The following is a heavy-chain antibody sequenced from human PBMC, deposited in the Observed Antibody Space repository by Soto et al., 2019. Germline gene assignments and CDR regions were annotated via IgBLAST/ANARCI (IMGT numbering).Heavy chain of an antibody. J-gene: IGHJ6*02. CDR2: IWYDGSNK. CDR1: GFTFSSYG. V-gene: IGHV3-33*01. D-gene: IGHD4-17*01. CDR3: ARRDYEIYYYGMDV. Sequence: GGSLRLSCAASGFTFSSYGMHWVRQAPGKGLEWVAVIWYDGSNKYYADSVKGRFTISRDNSKNTLYLQMNSLRAEDTAVYYCARRDYEIYYYGMDVWGQGTTVTVSS.